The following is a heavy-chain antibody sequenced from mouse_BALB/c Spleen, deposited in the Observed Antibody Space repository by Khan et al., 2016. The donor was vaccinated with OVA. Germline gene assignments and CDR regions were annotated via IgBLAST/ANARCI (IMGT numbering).Heavy chain of an antibody. D-gene: IGHD1-1*02. CDR1: GFTFSTYG. Sequence: EVKLVESGGDLVKTGGSLKLSCAASGFTFSTYGMSWVRQTPDKRLEWVATINTGGHYTYYKDNVKGRFTISRDNAENILYLQMTSLRSEDTAMYYCARLAYYYNSGAFAYWGQGTLVTVSA. V-gene: IGHV5-6*02. CDR3: ARLAYYYNSGAFAY. J-gene: IGHJ3*01. CDR2: INTGGHYT.